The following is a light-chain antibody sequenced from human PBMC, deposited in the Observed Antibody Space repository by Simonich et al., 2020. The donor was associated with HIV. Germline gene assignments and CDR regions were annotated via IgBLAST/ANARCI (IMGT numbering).Light chain of an antibody. V-gene: IGKV4-1*01. CDR3: QQYYITPPT. CDR1: QSVLYSSNNKNY. J-gene: IGKJ1*01. Sequence: DIVMTQSPDSLAVSLGERATINCKSSQSVLYSSNNKNYLAWYQQKPGQPPKQLIYWAATRESGVPDRFSGSGSGTDFTLTISSLQAEDVAVYYCQQYYITPPTFGQGTKVEIK. CDR2: WAA.